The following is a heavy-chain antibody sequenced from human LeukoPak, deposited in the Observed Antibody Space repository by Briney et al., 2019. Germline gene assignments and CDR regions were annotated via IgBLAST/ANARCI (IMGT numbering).Heavy chain of an antibody. V-gene: IGHV1-18*01. J-gene: IGHJ4*02. CDR2: ISGYNGNT. CDR1: GYTFSSYG. D-gene: IGHD5-12*01. Sequence: ASVKVSCKASGYTFSSYGIAWVRQAPGQGLEWMGWISGYNGNTNYAQKLQGRVSMATDTSTTTAYMELRSLTSDDTALYYCARSSLGTITAGPFDYWGQGTLVTVSS. CDR3: ARSSLGTITAGPFDY.